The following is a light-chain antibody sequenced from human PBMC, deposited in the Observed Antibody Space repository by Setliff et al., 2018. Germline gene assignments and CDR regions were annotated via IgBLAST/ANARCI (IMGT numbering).Light chain of an antibody. V-gene: IGLV2-14*01. CDR3: SSYTSLSTRV. CDR2: EVS. Sequence: QSVLAQPASVSGSPGQSITISCAGTSSDVGAYSHVSWYQQYPGKAPKLIISEVSNRPSGVSYRFSGSKSGNTASLTISGLQAEDEADYYCSSYTSLSTRVFGTGTKVTVL. J-gene: IGLJ1*01. CDR1: SSDVGAYSH.